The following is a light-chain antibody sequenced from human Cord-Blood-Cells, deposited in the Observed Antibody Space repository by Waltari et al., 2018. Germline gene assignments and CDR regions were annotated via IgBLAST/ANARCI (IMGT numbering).Light chain of an antibody. J-gene: IGLJ1*01. CDR1: SSDVGGYNY. CDR3: SSYTSSSTYV. V-gene: IGLV2-14*01. Sequence: LTQPASVSGSPGQSITIPCTGTSSDVGGYNYVSWYQQHPGKAPKLMIYDVSNRPSGVSNRFSGSKSGNTASLTISGLQAEDEADYYCSSYTSSSTYVFGTGTKVTVL. CDR2: DVS.